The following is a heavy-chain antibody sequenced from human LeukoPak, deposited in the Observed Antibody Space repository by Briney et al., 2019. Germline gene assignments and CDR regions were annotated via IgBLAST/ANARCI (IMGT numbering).Heavy chain of an antibody. D-gene: IGHD1-26*01. Sequence: GGSLRLSCAASGFTFSSYEMNWVRQAPGKGLEWVSYISSSGSTIYYADSVKGRFTISRDNAKNSLYLQMNSLRAVDTAVYYCARGDRRELPSYYMDVWGKGTTVTISS. J-gene: IGHJ6*03. CDR1: GFTFSSYE. CDR2: ISSSGSTI. CDR3: ARGDRRELPSYYMDV. V-gene: IGHV3-48*03.